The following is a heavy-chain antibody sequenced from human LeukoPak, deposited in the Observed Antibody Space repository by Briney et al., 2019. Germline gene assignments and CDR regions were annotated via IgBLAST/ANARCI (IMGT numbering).Heavy chain of an antibody. CDR2: IYSGGST. D-gene: IGHD3-22*01. V-gene: IGHV3-53*01. CDR1: GFTVSSNY. Sequence: GGSLRLSCAASGFTVSSNYMSWVRQAPGKGLEWVSVIYSGGSTYYADSVKGRFTISRDNYKNTLYLQMNSLRAEDTAVYYCARDSYYYDSSGQEYFQHWGQGTLVTVSS. J-gene: IGHJ1*01. CDR3: ARDSYYYDSSGQEYFQH.